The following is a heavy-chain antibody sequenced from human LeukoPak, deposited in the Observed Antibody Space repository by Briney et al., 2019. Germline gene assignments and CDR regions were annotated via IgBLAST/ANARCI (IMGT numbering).Heavy chain of an antibody. D-gene: IGHD6-19*01. J-gene: IGHJ4*02. CDR2: ISAYNGNT. V-gene: IGHV1-18*04. CDR3: ARGIPRGWYGGDY. CDR1: GYTFTGYY. Sequence: GASVKVSCKASGYTFTGYYMHWVRQAPGQGLEWMGWISAYNGNTNYAQKLQGRVTMTTDTSTSTAYMELRSLRSDDTAVYYCARGIPRGWYGGDYWGQGTLVTVSS.